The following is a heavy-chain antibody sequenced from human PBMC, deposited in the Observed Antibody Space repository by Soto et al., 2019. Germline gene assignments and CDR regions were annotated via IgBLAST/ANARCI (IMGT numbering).Heavy chain of an antibody. J-gene: IGHJ4*02. CDR3: AKVDLYDILTGYCDY. V-gene: IGHV3-23*01. CDR1: GFTFSSYA. D-gene: IGHD3-9*01. CDR2: ISGSGGST. Sequence: GGSLRLSCAASGFTFSSYAMSWVRQAPGKGLEWVSAISGSGGSTYYADSVKGRFTISRDNSKNTLYLQMNSLRAEDTAVYYCAKVDLYDILTGYCDYWGQGTLVTVSS.